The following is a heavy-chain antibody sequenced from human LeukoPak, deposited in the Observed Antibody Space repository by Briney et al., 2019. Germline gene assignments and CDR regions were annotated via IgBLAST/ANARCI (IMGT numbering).Heavy chain of an antibody. CDR3: ARVELSGWSYYFDY. Sequence: SETLSLTCAVYGGSFSGYYWSWIRQPPGKGLEWIGEINHSGSTNYNPSLKSRVTISVDTSKNQFSLKLSSVTAADTAVYYCARVELSGWSYYFDYWGQGTLVTVSS. J-gene: IGHJ4*02. D-gene: IGHD6-19*01. CDR2: INHSGST. CDR1: GGSFSGYY. V-gene: IGHV4-34*01.